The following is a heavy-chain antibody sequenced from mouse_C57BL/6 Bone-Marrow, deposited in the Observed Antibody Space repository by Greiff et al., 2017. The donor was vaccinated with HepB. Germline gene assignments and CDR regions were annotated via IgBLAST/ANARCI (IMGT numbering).Heavy chain of an antibody. CDR2: IDPENGDT. D-gene: IGHD1-1*01. J-gene: IGHJ4*01. Sequence: EVQLVESGAELVRPGASVKLSCTASGFNIKDDYMHWVKQRPEQGLEWIGWIDPENGDTEYASKFQGKATITADTSSNTAYLQLSSLTSEDTAVYYCTTAGEYYGNAMDYWGQGTSVTVSS. V-gene: IGHV14-4*01. CDR3: TTAGEYYGNAMDY. CDR1: GFNIKDDY.